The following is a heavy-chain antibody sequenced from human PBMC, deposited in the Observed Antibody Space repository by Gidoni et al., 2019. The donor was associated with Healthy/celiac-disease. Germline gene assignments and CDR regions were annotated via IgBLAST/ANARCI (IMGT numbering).Heavy chain of an antibody. CDR3: ARLLWFGESPGFDY. J-gene: IGHJ4*02. CDR2: IYYSGST. CDR1: GCSISSSSYY. Sequence: QLQLQESGPGLVKPSETLSLTCTVSGCSISSSSYYWGWIRQPPGKGLELIGSIYYSGSTYYNPSLKSRVNISVDTSKNQFSVKLSSVTAADTAVYYCARLLWFGESPGFDYWGQGTLVTVSS. D-gene: IGHD3-10*01. V-gene: IGHV4-39*01.